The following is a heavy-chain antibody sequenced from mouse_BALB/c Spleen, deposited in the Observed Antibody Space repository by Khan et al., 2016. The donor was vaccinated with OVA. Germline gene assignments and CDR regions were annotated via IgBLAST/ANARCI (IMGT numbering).Heavy chain of an antibody. CDR2: ISYSGST. D-gene: IGHD1-2*01. V-gene: IGHV3-2*02. Sequence: EVELVESGPGLVKPSQSLSLTCTVTGYSITSGYGWNWIRQFPGNKLEWMGYISYSGSTNYNPSLKSRISLTRDTSKNQFFLQLNSVTTEDTATDYCARTARIEYWGQGTTLTVSS. CDR1: GYSITSGYG. J-gene: IGHJ2*01. CDR3: ARTARIEY.